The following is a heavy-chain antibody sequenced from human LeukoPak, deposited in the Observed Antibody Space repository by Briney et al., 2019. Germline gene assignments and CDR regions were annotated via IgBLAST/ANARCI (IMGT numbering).Heavy chain of an antibody. D-gene: IGHD3-22*01. CDR2: IYYSGST. J-gene: IGHJ4*02. Sequence: PSQTLSLTCTVSGGSINSGAFYWSGIRQHPGKGLEWIGYIYYSGSTYYNPSLKSRVTMSVDTSKNQFSLKLSSVTAADTAVYYCAREYYYESSGFFVPYYFDYWGQGSLVTVSS. V-gene: IGHV4-31*03. CDR1: GGSINSGAFY. CDR3: AREYYYESSGFFVPYYFDY.